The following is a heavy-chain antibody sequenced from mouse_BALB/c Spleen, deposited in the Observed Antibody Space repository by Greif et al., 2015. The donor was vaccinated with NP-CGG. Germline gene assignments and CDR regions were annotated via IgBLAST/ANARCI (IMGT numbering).Heavy chain of an antibody. V-gene: IGHV1S41*01. CDR1: GYTSTSYW. Sequence: DLVKPGASVKLSCKASGYTSTSYWINWIKQRPGQGLEWIGRIAPGSGSTYYNEMFKGKATLTVDTSSSTAYIQLSSLSSEDSAVYFCARGGYGYDGAWFAYWGQGTLVTVSA. J-gene: IGHJ3*01. D-gene: IGHD2-2*01. CDR3: ARGGYGYDGAWFAY. CDR2: IAPGSGST.